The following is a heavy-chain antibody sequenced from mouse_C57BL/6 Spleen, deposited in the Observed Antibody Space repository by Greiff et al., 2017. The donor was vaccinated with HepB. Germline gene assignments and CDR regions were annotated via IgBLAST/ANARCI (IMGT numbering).Heavy chain of an antibody. CDR1: GFTFSSYA. CDR3: TRDPAQAFYFDY. Sequence: EVKVVESGEGLVKPGGSLKLSCAASGFTFSSYAMSWVRQTPEKRLEWVAYISSGGDYIYYADTVKGRFTISRDNARNTLYLQMSSLKSEDTAMYYCTRDPAQAFYFDYWGQGTTLTVSS. J-gene: IGHJ2*01. V-gene: IGHV5-9-1*02. CDR2: ISSGGDYI. D-gene: IGHD3-2*02.